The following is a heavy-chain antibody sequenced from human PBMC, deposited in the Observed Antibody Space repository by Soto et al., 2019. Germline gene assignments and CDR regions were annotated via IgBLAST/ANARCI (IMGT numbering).Heavy chain of an antibody. V-gene: IGHV4-30-4*01. Sequence: PSETLSLTCAVSGGSISSGDYYWSWIRQPPGKGLEWIGYIYYSGSTYYNPSLKSRVTISVDTSKNQFSLKLSSVTAADTAVYYCARGIAAAGTLLNWFDPWGQGTLVTVSS. J-gene: IGHJ5*02. CDR2: IYYSGST. CDR3: ARGIAAAGTLLNWFDP. CDR1: GGSISSGDYY. D-gene: IGHD6-13*01.